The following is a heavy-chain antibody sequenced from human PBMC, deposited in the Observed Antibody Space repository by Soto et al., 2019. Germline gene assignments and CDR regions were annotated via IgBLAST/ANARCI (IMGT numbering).Heavy chain of an antibody. CDR1: GDSVSRNNAA. Sequence: SQTLSLTCAISGDSVSRNNAAWNWIRQSPSRGLEWLGRTYYNSKWYSDYALSVKSRIIINPDTSKNQFSLQLNSVTPDDTAVYYCVRSNDDWFDPWGQGTLATVS. V-gene: IGHV6-1*01. D-gene: IGHD2-8*01. CDR2: TYYNSKWYS. CDR3: VRSNDDWFDP. J-gene: IGHJ5*02.